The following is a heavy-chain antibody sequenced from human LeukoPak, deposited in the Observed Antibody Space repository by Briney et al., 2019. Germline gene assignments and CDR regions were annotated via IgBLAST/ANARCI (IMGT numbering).Heavy chain of an antibody. J-gene: IGHJ4*02. CDR3: ASDPGRDDFWSGYYVEGFLTAFDY. CDR1: GYTFTSYG. V-gene: IGHV1-18*01. D-gene: IGHD3-3*01. Sequence: AASVKVSCKASGYTFTSYGISWVRQAPGQGLEWMGWISAYNGNTNYAQKLQGRVTMTTDTSTSTAYMELRSLRSDDTAVYYCASDPGRDDFWSGYYVEGFLTAFDYWGQGTLVTVSS. CDR2: ISAYNGNT.